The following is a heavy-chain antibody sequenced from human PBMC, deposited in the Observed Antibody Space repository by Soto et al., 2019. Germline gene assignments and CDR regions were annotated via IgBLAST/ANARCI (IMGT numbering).Heavy chain of an antibody. D-gene: IGHD6-19*01. V-gene: IGHV3-48*02. Sequence: PGGSLRLSCVGSGFTFSSYGMNWVRQRPGKGLEWLSSIDKSGTTRYYADYVKGRFTISRDNAKNSLYPQMNSLRDEDTAIYFCAKMSRGGWYLTYLDCWGQGT. J-gene: IGHJ4*02. CDR1: GFTFSSYG. CDR3: AKMSRGGWYLTYLDC. CDR2: IDKSGTTR.